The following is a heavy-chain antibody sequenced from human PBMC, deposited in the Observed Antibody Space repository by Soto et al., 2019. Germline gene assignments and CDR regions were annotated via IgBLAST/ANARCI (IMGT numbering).Heavy chain of an antibody. Sequence: PSETLSLTCTVSGGSISSSSYYWGWIRQPPGKGLEWIASIYYSGSTYYNPSLKSRVTISVDTSKTQFSLKLSSVTAADTAVYYCAGGRVGRSCFDPWGQGTLVTVSS. CDR3: AGGRVGRSCFDP. J-gene: IGHJ5*02. CDR1: GGSISSSSYY. CDR2: IYYSGST. V-gene: IGHV4-39*01.